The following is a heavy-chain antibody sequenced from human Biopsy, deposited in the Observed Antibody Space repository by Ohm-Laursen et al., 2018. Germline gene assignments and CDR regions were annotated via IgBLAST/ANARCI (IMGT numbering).Heavy chain of an antibody. CDR2: INSDASYI. CDR3: ARDDGFYARTSGMDV. D-gene: IGHD2-2*01. CDR1: TFTFSSDS. J-gene: IGHJ6*02. Sequence: SLSLSCAASTFTFSSDSVNWVRQAPGKGLEWVSYINSDASYIYYGVSVRGRFTISRDNAKNSVYLQMNSLRVEDTAVYYCARDDGFYARTSGMDVWGQGTTVTVSS. V-gene: IGHV3-21*01.